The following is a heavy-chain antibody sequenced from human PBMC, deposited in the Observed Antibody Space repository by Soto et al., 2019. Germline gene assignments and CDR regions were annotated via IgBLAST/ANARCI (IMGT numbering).Heavy chain of an antibody. CDR3: ARDRAKWKDYYYYGMDV. CDR2: IYYSGST. V-gene: IGHV4-30-4*01. CDR1: GGSISSGDDF. J-gene: IGHJ6*02. Sequence: QVQLQESGPGLVKPSQTLSLTCTVSGGSISSGDDFWTWISQPPGKGLAWIGYIYYSGSTYYNPSFKSRLTMSVDTSKNQFSLKLSSVTAADTAVYYCARDRAKWKDYYYYGMDVWGQGTTVTVSS. D-gene: IGHD1-20*01.